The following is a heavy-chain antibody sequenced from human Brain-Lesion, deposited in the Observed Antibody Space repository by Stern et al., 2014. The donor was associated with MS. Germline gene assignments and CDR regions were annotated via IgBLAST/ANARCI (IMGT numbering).Heavy chain of an antibody. CDR2: INPKSGGT. V-gene: IGHV1-2*04. D-gene: IGHD3-22*01. CDR3: ATYYYDSTGYNDF. CDR1: GYTFTGYY. Sequence: QVQLVQSGAEVKKPGASVKVSCKASGYTFTGYYMHWVRQAPGQGLEWMGWINPKSGGTNYAQKFQGWVTMTRDTSINTAYIELSRLRSDDTAVYYCATYYYDSTGYNDFWGQGTLVTVSS. J-gene: IGHJ4*02.